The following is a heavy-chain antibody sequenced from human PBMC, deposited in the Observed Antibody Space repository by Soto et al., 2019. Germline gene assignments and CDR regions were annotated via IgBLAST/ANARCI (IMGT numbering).Heavy chain of an antibody. D-gene: IGHD2-2*01. CDR3: AKAGTHCSTTSCYYMDV. Sequence: VQLVESGGGLVQPGRSLRLSCAASGFTFDDYAMHWVRQAPGKGLEWVSGISWNSGSIDYADSVKGRFTISRNNAKNSLYLQMNSLRAEDTALYYCAKAGTHCSTTSCYYMDVWGKGTTVTVSS. CDR2: ISWNSGSI. J-gene: IGHJ6*03. V-gene: IGHV3-9*01. CDR1: GFTFDDYA.